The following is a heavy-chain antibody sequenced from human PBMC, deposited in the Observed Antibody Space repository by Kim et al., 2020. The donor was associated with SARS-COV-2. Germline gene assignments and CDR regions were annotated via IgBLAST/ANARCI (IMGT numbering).Heavy chain of an antibody. V-gene: IGHV3-9*01. CDR1: GFTFDDYA. J-gene: IGHJ4*02. CDR2: ISWNSGSI. D-gene: IGHD6-6*01. CDR3: AKDRGGAIAAEFDY. Sequence: GGSLRLSCAASGFTFDDYAMHWVRQAPGKGLEWVSGISWNSGSIGYADSVKGRFTISRDNAKNSLYLQMNSLRAEDTALYYCAKDRGGAIAAEFDYWGQG.